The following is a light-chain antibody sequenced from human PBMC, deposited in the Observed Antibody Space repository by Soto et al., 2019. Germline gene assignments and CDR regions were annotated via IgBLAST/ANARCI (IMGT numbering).Light chain of an antibody. CDR1: ESVSSIY. CDR3: QQRSNWPPEIT. Sequence: ENVLTQSPGTLSFSPGERATLSCRASESVSSIYVAWYQQKPGQAPTLLIYGASTRATGIPARFSGSGSGTEFSPTISSLEPEDFAVYYCQQRSNWPPEITFGQGTRLEIK. V-gene: IGKV3D-20*02. J-gene: IGKJ5*01. CDR2: GAS.